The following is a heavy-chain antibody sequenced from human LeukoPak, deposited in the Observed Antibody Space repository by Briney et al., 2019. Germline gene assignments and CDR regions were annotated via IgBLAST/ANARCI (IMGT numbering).Heavy chain of an antibody. D-gene: IGHD4-17*01. CDR3: AKDYGDYVQYIDY. Sequence: GGPLRLSCAASGFTFSNYGMHWVRRAPGKGLEWVAFIRYDGSNKYYVDSVKGRFTISRDNSKNTLYLQMNSLRAEDTAIYYCAKDYGDYVQYIDYWGQGSLVTVSS. CDR1: GFTFSNYG. V-gene: IGHV3-30*02. J-gene: IGHJ4*02. CDR2: IRYDGSNK.